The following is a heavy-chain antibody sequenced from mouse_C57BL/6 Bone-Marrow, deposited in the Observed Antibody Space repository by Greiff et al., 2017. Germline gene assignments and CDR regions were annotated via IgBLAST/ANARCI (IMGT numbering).Heavy chain of an antibody. J-gene: IGHJ3*01. CDR2: IDPENGDT. D-gene: IGHD1-1*01. V-gene: IGHV14-4*01. CDR3: TTLLAWFAY. CDR1: GFNIKDDY. Sequence: EVKLMESGAELVRPGASVKLSCTASGFNIKDDYMHWVKQRPEQGLEWIGWIDPENGDTEYASKFQGKATITADTSYNTAYLQLSSLTSEDTAVYYCTTLLAWFAYWGQGTLVTVSS.